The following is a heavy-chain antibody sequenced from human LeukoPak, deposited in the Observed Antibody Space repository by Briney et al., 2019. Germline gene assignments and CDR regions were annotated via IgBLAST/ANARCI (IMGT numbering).Heavy chain of an antibody. Sequence: GGSLRLSCAASGIIFSSDAITWVRQAPGKGLEWVSSINGGTTLYAASVEGRFTISRDSSKNTLFLQMNSLRAEDTAVYFCARCRRYTTGWCNWLDPWGQGTQVTVSS. CDR1: GIIFSSDA. CDR2: INGGTT. V-gene: IGHV3-23*01. J-gene: IGHJ5*02. D-gene: IGHD6-19*01. CDR3: ARCRRYTTGWCNWLDP.